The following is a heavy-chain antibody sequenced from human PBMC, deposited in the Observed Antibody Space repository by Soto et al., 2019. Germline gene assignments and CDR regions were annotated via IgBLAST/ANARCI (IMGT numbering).Heavy chain of an antibody. D-gene: IGHD1-1*01. V-gene: IGHV1-69*08. CDR3: ARDRNEGYFDY. CDR1: GGTFSSYT. J-gene: IGHJ4*02. Sequence: QVQLVQSGAEVKKPGSSVKVSCKASGGTFSSYTISWVRQAPGQGLEWMGRIIPILGIANYAQKFQGRVTITADKSPSRAYMELSSLRSQDTAVYYCARDRNEGYFDYWGQGTLVTVSS. CDR2: IIPILGIA.